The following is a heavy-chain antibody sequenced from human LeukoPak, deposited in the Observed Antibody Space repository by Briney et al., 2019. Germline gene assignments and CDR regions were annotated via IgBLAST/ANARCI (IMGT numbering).Heavy chain of an antibody. J-gene: IGHJ6*02. D-gene: IGHD2-2*01. CDR3: ARDKIVVVPAASYYYGMDV. CDR1: GGSISSYY. CDR2: IYYSGST. V-gene: IGHV4-59*01. Sequence: SETLSLTCTVSGGSISSYYWSWIRQPPGKGLEWIGYIYYSGSTNYNPSLKSRVTISVDTSKNQFSLKLSSVTAADTAVYYCARDKIVVVPAASYYYGMDVWGQGTTVTVSS.